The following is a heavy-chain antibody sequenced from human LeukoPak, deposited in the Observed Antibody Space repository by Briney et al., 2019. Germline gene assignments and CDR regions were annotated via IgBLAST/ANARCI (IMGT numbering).Heavy chain of an antibody. CDR3: ARDSRPYDFWSGYPFPGYYYYMDV. CDR1: GYTFTSYG. V-gene: IGHV1-18*01. J-gene: IGHJ6*03. Sequence: ASVKVSCKASGYTFTSYGISWVRQAPGQGLEWMGWISAYNGNTNYAQKLQGRVTMTRDTSTSTVYMELSSLRSEDTAVYYCARDSRPYDFWSGYPFPGYYYYMDVWGKGTTVTVSS. D-gene: IGHD3-3*01. CDR2: ISAYNGNT.